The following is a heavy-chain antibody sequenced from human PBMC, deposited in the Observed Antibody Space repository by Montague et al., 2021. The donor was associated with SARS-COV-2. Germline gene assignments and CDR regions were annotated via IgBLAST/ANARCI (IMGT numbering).Heavy chain of an antibody. CDR3: ARGRNFQLVFEYHYGMDV. J-gene: IGHJ6*02. CDR2: VNPNSANT. Sequence: SVKVSCKASAYTFTSFDIHWVRQAPGQGLEWMGWVNPNSANTGYAQKFQGRVTMTRNIAVSTAYMELSSLRSEDTAVYYCARGRNFQLVFEYHYGMDVWGQGTTITVSS. CDR1: AYTFTSFD. V-gene: IGHV1-8*01. D-gene: IGHD2-2*01.